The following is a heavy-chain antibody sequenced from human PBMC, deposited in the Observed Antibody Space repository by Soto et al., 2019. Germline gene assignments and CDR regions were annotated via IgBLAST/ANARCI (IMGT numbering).Heavy chain of an antibody. CDR2: IIPIFGTA. V-gene: IGHV1-69*13. D-gene: IGHD2-15*01. Sequence: ASVKVSCKAPGGTFSSYAISWVRQAPGQGLEWMGGIIPIFGTANYAQKFQGRVTITADESTSTGYMELSSLRSEDTAVYYCAKDLLALIYCSGGSCYSDYYYGMDVWGQGTTVTVSS. CDR3: AKDLLALIYCSGGSCYSDYYYGMDV. CDR1: GGTFSSYA. J-gene: IGHJ6*02.